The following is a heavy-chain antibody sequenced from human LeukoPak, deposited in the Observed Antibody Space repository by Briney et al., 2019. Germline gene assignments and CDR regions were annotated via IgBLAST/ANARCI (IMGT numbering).Heavy chain of an antibody. J-gene: IGHJ5*02. CDR2: INHSGST. Sequence: GSLRLSCAASGFTFSSYSMNWVRQPPGKGLEWIGEINHSGSTNYNPSLKSRVTISVDTSKNQFSLKLSSVTAADTAVYYCARLLRWPPDDKNWFDPWGQGTLVTVSS. V-gene: IGHV4-34*01. CDR3: ARLLRWPPDDKNWFDP. CDR1: GFTFSSYS. D-gene: IGHD4-23*01.